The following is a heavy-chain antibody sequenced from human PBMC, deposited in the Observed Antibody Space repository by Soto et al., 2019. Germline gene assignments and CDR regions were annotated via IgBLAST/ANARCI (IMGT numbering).Heavy chain of an antibody. D-gene: IGHD6-19*01. V-gene: IGHV1-18*01. CDR2: ISAYNGNT. J-gene: IGHJ4*02. Sequence: QVQLVQSGAEVKKPGASVKVSCKASGYTFTSYGISWVRQAPGQGLEWMGWISAYNGNTNYAQKRQGRVPMTTAPSTRTDYMELRSLRSDDTAVYYCARDAYRSGWYSGWVYWGQGTLVTVSS. CDR3: ARDAYRSGWYSGWVY. CDR1: GYTFTSYG.